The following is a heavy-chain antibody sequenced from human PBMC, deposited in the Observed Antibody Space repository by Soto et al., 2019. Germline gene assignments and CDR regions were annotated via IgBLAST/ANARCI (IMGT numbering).Heavy chain of an antibody. CDR3: ARGGYYDSVSGSRGDWFDP. CDR1: GGSISTYY. J-gene: IGHJ5*02. Sequence: QVQLQESGPGLVRPSETLSLTCSVSGGSISTYYWSWIRQPPGKGLEWIGFIFKSGGTDFNPSLKSRLTMSADTPNNHFSLKLRSVTAADTAVYYCARGGYYDSVSGSRGDWFDPWGQGTLVTVSS. CDR2: IFKSGGT. V-gene: IGHV4-59*01. D-gene: IGHD3-16*01.